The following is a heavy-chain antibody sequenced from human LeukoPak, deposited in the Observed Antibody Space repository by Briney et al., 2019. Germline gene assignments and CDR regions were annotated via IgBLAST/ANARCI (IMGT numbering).Heavy chain of an antibody. CDR1: GFIFSNYN. CDR2: IGTDGGYI. D-gene: IGHD7-27*01. Sequence: GGSLRLSCAASGFIFSNYNMNWLRRAPGKGLEWVATIGTDGGYIYYADSVKGRFTISRDNAKSSLYLQMSSLRAEDTAVYYCARPYWGYYFDNWGQGTLVTVSS. J-gene: IGHJ4*02. V-gene: IGHV3-21*01. CDR3: ARPYWGYYFDN.